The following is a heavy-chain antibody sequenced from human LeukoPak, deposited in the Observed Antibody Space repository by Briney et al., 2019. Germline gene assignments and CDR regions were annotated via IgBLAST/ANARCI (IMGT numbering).Heavy chain of an antibody. V-gene: IGHV6-1*01. D-gene: IGHD3-16*01. CDR2: TYYRSRWYY. J-gene: IGHJ3*02. CDR1: GDSVSSNSDA. CDR3: LKGAGSFNI. Sequence: SQTLSFTSAISGDSVSSNSDAWNWIRQSSSRGLEWLGRTYYRSRWYYDYAVSVKSRITINPDTSKNQFSLQLNSVTPEDTAVYYCLKGAGSFNICGRGTMVTVSA.